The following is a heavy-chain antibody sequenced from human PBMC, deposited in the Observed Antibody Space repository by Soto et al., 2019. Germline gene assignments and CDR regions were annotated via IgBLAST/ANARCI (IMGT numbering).Heavy chain of an antibody. D-gene: IGHD3-16*02. CDR3: ARESVLRYVVSLSQGEGYFDY. CDR1: GYTFISYY. V-gene: IGHV1-46*03. CDR2: INPSGGSA. J-gene: IGHJ4*02. Sequence: ASVKVSCKASGYTFISYYIHWVRQAPGQGLEWMGIINPSGGSAKYARKFQGRVAMTRDTSTATVYMELSSLRYEDTAVYYCARESVLRYVVSLSQGEGYFDYWGQRTLVTVSS.